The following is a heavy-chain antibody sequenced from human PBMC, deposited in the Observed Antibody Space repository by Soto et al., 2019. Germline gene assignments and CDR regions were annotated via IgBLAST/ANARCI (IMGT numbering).Heavy chain of an antibody. Sequence: GGSLRLSCAASGFTFSSYSMNWVRQAPGKGLEWVSSISSSSSYIYYADSVKGRFTISRDNAKNSLYLQMNSLRAEDTAVYYCASARTGDPRNAFDIWGQGTMVTVSS. CDR3: ASARTGDPRNAFDI. CDR1: GFTFSSYS. D-gene: IGHD7-27*01. CDR2: ISSSSSYI. J-gene: IGHJ3*02. V-gene: IGHV3-21*01.